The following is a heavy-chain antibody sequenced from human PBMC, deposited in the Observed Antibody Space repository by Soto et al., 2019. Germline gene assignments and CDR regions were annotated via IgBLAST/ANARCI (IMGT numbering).Heavy chain of an antibody. J-gene: IGHJ4*02. CDR1: GGSISSDY. CDR3: ARGIAALDY. CDR2: IYYSGST. Sequence: SETLSLTCTVSGGSISSDYWSWIRQPPGKGLEWIGYIYYSGSTNYNPSLKSRVTISVDTSKNQFSLKLSSVTAADTAVYYCARGIAALDYWGQGTLVTVS. D-gene: IGHD6-25*01. V-gene: IGHV4-59*01.